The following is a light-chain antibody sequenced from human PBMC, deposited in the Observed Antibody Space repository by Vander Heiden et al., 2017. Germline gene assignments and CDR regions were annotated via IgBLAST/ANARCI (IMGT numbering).Light chain of an antibody. CDR1: VLAKKY. CDR3: YSAADNTVV. J-gene: IGLJ2*01. Sequence: SYELTQPSSVSVSPGQPARLTCSGDVLAKKYARWFQQEPGQAPVLVIYKDSERPSGIPERFSGSSSGTTVTLTISGAQVEDEADYYCYSAADNTVVFGGGTKLTVL. V-gene: IGLV3-27*01. CDR2: KDS.